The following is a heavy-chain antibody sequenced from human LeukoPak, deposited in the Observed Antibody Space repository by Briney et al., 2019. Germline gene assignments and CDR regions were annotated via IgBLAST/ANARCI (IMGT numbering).Heavy chain of an antibody. Sequence: GGSLRLSCAASGFTFSTYTMNWVRQAPGKGLEWVSSISGSSDYIFYADSVKGRFTISRDNAKNSLYLQMNSLRAEDTAVYYCAGVVRYNSSDPSLDYWGQGTLVTVSS. CDR2: ISGSSDYI. CDR3: AGVVRYNSSDPSLDY. CDR1: GFTFSTYT. D-gene: IGHD3-22*01. V-gene: IGHV3-21*01. J-gene: IGHJ4*02.